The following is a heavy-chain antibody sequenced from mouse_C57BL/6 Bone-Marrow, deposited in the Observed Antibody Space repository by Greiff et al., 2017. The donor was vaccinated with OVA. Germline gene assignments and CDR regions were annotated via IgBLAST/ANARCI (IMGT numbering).Heavy chain of an antibody. Sequence: QVQLKESGAELVRPGASVKLSCKASGYTFTDYEMHCVKQTPVHGLEWIGAIDPEPCGPAYNQKFKGKATLTAEKSSSTAYIELRSLTSEDSAVYYGTGDPITTVGAGYWYFDVWGTGTTVTVSS. D-gene: IGHD1-1*01. J-gene: IGHJ1*03. CDR2: IDPEPCGP. CDR3: TGDPITTVGAGYWYFDV. CDR1: GYTFTDYE. V-gene: IGHV1-23*01.